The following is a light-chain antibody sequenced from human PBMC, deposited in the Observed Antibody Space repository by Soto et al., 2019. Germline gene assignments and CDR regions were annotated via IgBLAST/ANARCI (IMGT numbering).Light chain of an antibody. CDR1: SGHSNYA. CDR2: VDTDGSH. Sequence: QSVLTQSPSASASLGASVKLTCTLSSGHSNYAIAWHQQQPEKGPRYLMKVDTDGSHNKGDGIPDRFLGSTFGAERYLTISSLQSEDEADYYCQTWGTGIRVFGGGTKLTVL. V-gene: IGLV4-69*01. CDR3: QTWGTGIRV. J-gene: IGLJ2*01.